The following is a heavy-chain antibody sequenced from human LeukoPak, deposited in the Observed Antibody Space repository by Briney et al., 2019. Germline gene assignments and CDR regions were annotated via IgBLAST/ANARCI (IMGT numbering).Heavy chain of an antibody. Sequence: GGSLRLSCAASGLTVSSNYMSWVRQAPGKGLEWVSVIYSGGSTYYADSVKGRFTISRDNSKNTLYLQMNSLRAEDTAVYYCARTHSSSWYYFDYWGQGTLVTVSS. D-gene: IGHD6-13*01. J-gene: IGHJ4*02. CDR2: IYSGGST. V-gene: IGHV3-66*02. CDR1: GLTVSSNY. CDR3: ARTHSSSWYYFDY.